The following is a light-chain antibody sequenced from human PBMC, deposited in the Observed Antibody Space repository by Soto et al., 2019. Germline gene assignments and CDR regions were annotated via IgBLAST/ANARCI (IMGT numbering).Light chain of an antibody. CDR2: AAS. J-gene: IGKJ4*01. V-gene: IGKV1-9*01. Sequence: DIQLTQSPSFLSASVGDRVTITCRASQGISSYLAWYQQKPGKAPKLLIYAASTLQSGVPSGFSGSGSGTEFTLTISSLQPEDFATYYCQQLNSYLSLTFGGGTKVEIK. CDR1: QGISSY. CDR3: QQLNSYLSLT.